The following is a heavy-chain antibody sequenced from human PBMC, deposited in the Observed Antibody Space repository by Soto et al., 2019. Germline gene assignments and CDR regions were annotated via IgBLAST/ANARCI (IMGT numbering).Heavy chain of an antibody. D-gene: IGHD4-4*01. CDR1: GGTFSSYT. J-gene: IGHJ6*03. Sequence: QVQLVQSGAEVKKPGSSVKVSCKASGGTFSSYTISWVRQAPGQGLEWMGRIIPILGIANYAQKLQGRVTITADKSTSTAYMELSSLRSEDTAVYYCARDGGVTVTSRNYYYYMDVWGKGTTVTVSS. CDR3: ARDGGVTVTSRNYYYYMDV. CDR2: IIPILGIA. V-gene: IGHV1-69*08.